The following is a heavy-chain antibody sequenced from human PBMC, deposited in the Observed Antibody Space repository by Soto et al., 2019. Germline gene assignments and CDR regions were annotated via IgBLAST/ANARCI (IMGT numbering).Heavy chain of an antibody. V-gene: IGHV3-23*01. CDR3: AKNKGGYSYGPDFDY. CDR2: ISGSGGST. CDR1: GFTFSSYA. J-gene: IGHJ4*02. Sequence: GGPLRLSCAASGFTFSSYAMSWVRQAPGKGLEWVSAISGSGGSTYYADSVKGRFTISRDNSKNTLYLQMNSLRAEDTAVYYCAKNKGGYSYGPDFDYWGQGTLVTVSS. D-gene: IGHD5-18*01.